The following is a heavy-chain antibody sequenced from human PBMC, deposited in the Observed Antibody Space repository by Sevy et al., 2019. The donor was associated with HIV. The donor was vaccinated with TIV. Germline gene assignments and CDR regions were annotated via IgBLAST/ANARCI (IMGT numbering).Heavy chain of an antibody. J-gene: IGHJ4*02. V-gene: IGHV3-7*01. CDR1: GFTFTRYW. D-gene: IGHD2-21*01. Sequence: GGSLRLSCAASGFTFTRYWMSWVRQAPGKGLEWVANINEDGSEKYYVDSVKGRFTISRDNDRKSLHLQMNSLSAEDTAIYYGARDVAAGDFWGQGTLVTVSS. CDR3: ARDVAAGDF. CDR2: INEDGSEK.